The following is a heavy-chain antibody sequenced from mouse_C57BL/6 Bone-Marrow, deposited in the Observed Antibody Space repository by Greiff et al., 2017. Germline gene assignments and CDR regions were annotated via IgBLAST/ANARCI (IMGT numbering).Heavy chain of an antibody. Sequence: QVQLQQSGAELMKPGASVKLSCKATGYTFTGYWIEWVKQRPGHGLEWIGEILPGSGSTNYNEKFKGKATFTADPSSNTAYMQLSSLTTEDSAIYYCARESNLIYWYFDVWGTGTTVTVSS. CDR2: ILPGSGST. CDR3: ARESNLIYWYFDV. D-gene: IGHD2-5*01. V-gene: IGHV1-9*01. CDR1: GYTFTGYW. J-gene: IGHJ1*03.